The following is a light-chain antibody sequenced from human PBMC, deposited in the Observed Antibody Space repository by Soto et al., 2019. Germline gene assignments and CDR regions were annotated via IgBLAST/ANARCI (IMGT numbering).Light chain of an antibody. J-gene: IGKJ5*01. CDR3: QQRSNSVT. Sequence: EIEMTQSPATRSGSPGERATLSCRASQSVSSNLAWYQQKPGQAPRLLIYGASTRATGIPARFSGSGPGTEFTLTISSLQSEDFAVYYCQQRSNSVTFGQGTRLEIK. CDR2: GAS. CDR1: QSVSSN. V-gene: IGKV3D-15*01.